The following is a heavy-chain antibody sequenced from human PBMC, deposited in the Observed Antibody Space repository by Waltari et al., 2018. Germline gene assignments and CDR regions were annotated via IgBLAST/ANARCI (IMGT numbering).Heavy chain of an antibody. CDR1: GYTLTELS. CDR2: FDPEDGET. V-gene: IGHV1-24*01. Sequence: QVQLVQSGAEVKKPGASVKVSCKVSGYTLTELSMHWVRQAPGKGLEWMGGFDPEDGETIYAQKFQGRVTMTEDTSTDTADMELSSLRSEDTAVYYCATGVRAGNQWELPRYFDYWGQGTLVTVSS. J-gene: IGHJ4*02. CDR3: ATGVRAGNQWELPRYFDY. D-gene: IGHD1-26*01.